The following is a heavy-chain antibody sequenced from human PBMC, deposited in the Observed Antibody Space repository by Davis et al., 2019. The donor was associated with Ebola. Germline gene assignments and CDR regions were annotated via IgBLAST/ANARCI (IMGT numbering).Heavy chain of an antibody. J-gene: IGHJ5*02. D-gene: IGHD3-22*01. CDR1: GGSFSNYY. Sequence: MPSETLSLTCAVYGGSFSNYYWSWIRQPPGKGLEWIGSIYYSGSTYYNPPLKSRVTISVDTSKNQFSLKLSSVTAADTAVYYCAREGTYYYDSSGYSTEVNWFDPWGQGTLVTVSS. CDR2: IYYSGST. CDR3: AREGTYYYDSSGYSTEVNWFDP. V-gene: IGHV4-34*09.